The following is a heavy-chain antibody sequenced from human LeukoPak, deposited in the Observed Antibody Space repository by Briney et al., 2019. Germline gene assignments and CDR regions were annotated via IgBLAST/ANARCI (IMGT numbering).Heavy chain of an antibody. J-gene: IGHJ3*02. CDR2: INPNTGDT. V-gene: IGHV1-2*02. Sequence: ASVKVSCKASGYTFTGYYIHWVRQGPGQGPEWMGWINPNTGDTNYAQKFQGRVTMTRDTAINTAYMDLSTLRSDDTAVYCCARPTRYNWIYDAFDIWGQGTMVTVSS. CDR3: ARPTRYNWIYDAFDI. D-gene: IGHD1-7*01. CDR1: GYTFTGYY.